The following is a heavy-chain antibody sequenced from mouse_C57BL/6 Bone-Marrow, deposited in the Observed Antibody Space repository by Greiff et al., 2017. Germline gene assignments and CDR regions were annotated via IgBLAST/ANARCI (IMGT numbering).Heavy chain of an antibody. CDR3: ARDPYYDSSYFDY. Sequence: VQLQQPGAELVKPGASVKMSCKASGYTFTSYWITWVKQRPGQGLEWIGDIYPGSGSTNYNEKFKSKATLTVDKSSSTAYMQLSSLTSEDSAVYYCARDPYYDSSYFDYWGQGTTLTVSS. CDR1: GYTFTSYW. V-gene: IGHV1-55*01. CDR2: IYPGSGST. D-gene: IGHD1-1*01. J-gene: IGHJ2*01.